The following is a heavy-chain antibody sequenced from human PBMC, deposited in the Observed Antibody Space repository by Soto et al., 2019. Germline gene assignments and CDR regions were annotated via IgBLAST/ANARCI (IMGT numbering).Heavy chain of an antibody. V-gene: IGHV3-7*05. D-gene: IGHD3-10*01. CDR1: GFTFSDNW. Sequence: EVQLVESGGGLVQPGGSLRLSCAASGFTFSDNWMSWVRQAPGKGLECVANIKTDGSEKYYVDPVKGRFTISRDNAKNSLYLQMNPLRAEDTAVYYCATSMGRGGNDYWGQGTLVAVSS. CDR3: ATSMGRGGNDY. CDR2: IKTDGSEK. J-gene: IGHJ4*02.